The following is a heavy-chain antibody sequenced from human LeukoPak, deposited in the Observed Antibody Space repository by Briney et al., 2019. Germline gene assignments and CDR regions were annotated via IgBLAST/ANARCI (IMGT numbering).Heavy chain of an antibody. J-gene: IGHJ6*04. CDR1: GGSFSSYY. Sequence: SETLSLTCAVYGGSFSSYYWSWIRQPPGKGLEWIGEINHSGSTNYNPSPKSRVTISVDTSKNQFSLKLSSVTAADTAVYYCARGARRGDDTRPHYYYYYGMDVWGKGTTVTVSS. D-gene: IGHD2-21*02. CDR2: INHSGST. V-gene: IGHV4-34*01. CDR3: ARGARRGDDTRPHYYYYYGMDV.